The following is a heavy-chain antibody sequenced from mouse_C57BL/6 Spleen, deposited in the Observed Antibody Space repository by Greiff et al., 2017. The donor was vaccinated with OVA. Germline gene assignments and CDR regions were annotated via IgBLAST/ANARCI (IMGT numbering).Heavy chain of an antibody. CDR1: GFSFNTYA. J-gene: IGHJ1*03. CDR3: VRRDYYGSSWYFDV. CDR2: IRSKSNNYAT. D-gene: IGHD1-1*01. V-gene: IGHV10-1*01. Sequence: DVQLVESGGGLVQPKGSLKLSCAASGFSFNTYAMNWVRQAPGKGLEWVARIRSKSNNYATYYADSVKDRFTISRDDSESMLYLQMNNLKTEDTAMYYCVRRDYYGSSWYFDVWGTGTTVTVSS.